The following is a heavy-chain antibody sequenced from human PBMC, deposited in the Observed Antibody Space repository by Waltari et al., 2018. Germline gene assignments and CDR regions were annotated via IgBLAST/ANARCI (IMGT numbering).Heavy chain of an antibody. J-gene: IGHJ6*03. CDR2: IYYSGRP. D-gene: IGHD2-2*02. V-gene: IGHV4-59*01. CDR3: ARQVPAAIGYYYYYYMDV. Sequence: QVQLQESGPGLVKPSETLSLTCTVSGGSISSYYWRWIRQPPRQGLEWIGYIYYSGRPNYNPSLKSRVTISVDTSKNQFSLKLSSVTAADTAVYYCARQVPAAIGYYYYYYMDVWGKGTTVTVSS. CDR1: GGSISSYY.